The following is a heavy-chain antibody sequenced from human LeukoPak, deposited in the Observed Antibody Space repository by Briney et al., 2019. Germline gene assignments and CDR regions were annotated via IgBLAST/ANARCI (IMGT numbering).Heavy chain of an antibody. Sequence: SETLSLTCTVSGGSISSYYWSWIRQPPGKGLEWIGYIYYSGSTNYNPSLKSRVTISVDTSKNQFSLKLSSVTAADTAVYYCAIRYARGAFDIWGQGTMVTVSS. D-gene: IGHD5-12*01. J-gene: IGHJ3*02. V-gene: IGHV4-59*08. CDR3: AIRYARGAFDI. CDR1: GGSISSYY. CDR2: IYYSGST.